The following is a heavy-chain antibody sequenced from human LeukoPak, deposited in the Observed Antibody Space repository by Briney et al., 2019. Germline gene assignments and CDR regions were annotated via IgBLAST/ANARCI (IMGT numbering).Heavy chain of an antibody. D-gene: IGHD2-2*01. J-gene: IGHJ5*02. CDR2: IIPIFGTA. CDR3: ARGSAGKDIVVVPAATPFDP. Sequence: SVKVSCKASGGTFSSYAISWVRQAPGQGLEWMGGIIPIFGTANYAQKFQGRVTITADKSTSTAYMELSSLRSEDTAVYYCARGSAGKDIVVVPAATPFDPWGQGTLVTVSS. CDR1: GGTFSSYA. V-gene: IGHV1-69*06.